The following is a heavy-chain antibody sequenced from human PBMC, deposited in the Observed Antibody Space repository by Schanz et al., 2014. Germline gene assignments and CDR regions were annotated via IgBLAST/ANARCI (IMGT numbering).Heavy chain of an antibody. CDR3: ARSMIEVAAFDY. Sequence: QVQLVQSGGEVKTPGASVKVSCKASGYTFTGYYMHWVRQAPGQGLQWMGRINPNSGDTDYAHNFHGRVTMTRDTSISTAYMELSRLRSDDTAVYYCARSMIEVAAFDYWGQGTLVTVSS. D-gene: IGHD3-22*01. V-gene: IGHV1-2*06. J-gene: IGHJ4*02. CDR2: INPNSGDT. CDR1: GYTFTGYY.